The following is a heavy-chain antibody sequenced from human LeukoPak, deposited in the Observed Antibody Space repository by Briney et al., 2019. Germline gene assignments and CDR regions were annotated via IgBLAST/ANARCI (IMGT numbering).Heavy chain of an antibody. J-gene: IGHJ4*02. D-gene: IGHD3-22*01. Sequence: PGGSLRLSCAASGFTFSTYIMNWVRQAPGKGLEWVSYISYSSSAIYYADSVKGRFTISRDNAKNSLYLRMNSLRDEDTAVYYCARDSYGSSGYYYVSDYWGQGTLVTVSS. CDR3: ARDSYGSSGYYYVSDY. V-gene: IGHV3-48*02. CDR2: ISYSSSAI. CDR1: GFTFSTYI.